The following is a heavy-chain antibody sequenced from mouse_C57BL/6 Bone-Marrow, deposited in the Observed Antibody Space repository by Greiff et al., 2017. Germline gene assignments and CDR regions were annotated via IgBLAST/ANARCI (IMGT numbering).Heavy chain of an antibody. CDR2: IFPGSGST. D-gene: IGHD1-1*01. CDR1: GYTFTDYY. J-gene: IGHJ1*03. V-gene: IGHV1-75*01. CDR3: ARSTVVATSDV. Sequence: VQLQESGPELVTPGPSVKISCKASGYTFTDYYINWVKQRPGQGLEWIGWIFPGSGSTYYNEKFSGQATLTVDTSSSTAYMLLSSLTSEDSAVYFCARSTVVATSDVWGTGTTVTVSS.